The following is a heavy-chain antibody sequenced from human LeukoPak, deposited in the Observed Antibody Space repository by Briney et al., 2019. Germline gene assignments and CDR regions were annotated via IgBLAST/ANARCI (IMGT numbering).Heavy chain of an antibody. D-gene: IGHD4-11*01. CDR2: ISSSSSYI. Sequence: PGGSLRLSCAASGFTFSSYSMNWVRQAPGKGLEWVSSISSSSSYIYYADSVKGRFTISRDNAKNSLYLQMNSLRAEDTAVYYCARVPTVTTDFFDPWGQGTLVTVSS. CDR3: ARVPTVTTDFFDP. V-gene: IGHV3-21*01. J-gene: IGHJ5*02. CDR1: GFTFSSYS.